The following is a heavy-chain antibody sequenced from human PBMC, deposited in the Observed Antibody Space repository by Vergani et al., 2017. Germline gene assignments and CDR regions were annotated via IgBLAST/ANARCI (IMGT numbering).Heavy chain of an antibody. CDR2: IYSGGST. CDR1: GFTVSSNY. V-gene: IGHV3-53*05. J-gene: IGHJ6*02. CDR3: AAPRPAATNYCYYGMDV. Sequence: EVQLVETGGGLIQPGGSLRLSCAASGFTVSSNYMSWVRQAPGKGLEWVSVIYSGGSTYYADSVKGRFTISRDNSKNTLYLQMNSLRAEDTAVYYCAAPRPAATNYCYYGMDVWGQGTTVTVSS. D-gene: IGHD2-15*01.